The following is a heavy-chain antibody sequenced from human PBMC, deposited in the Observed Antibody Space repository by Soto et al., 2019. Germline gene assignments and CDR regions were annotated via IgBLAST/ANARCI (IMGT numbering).Heavy chain of an antibody. CDR3: ARPYYYDSSGYSLFYYYYGMDV. CDR1: GYTVTSYD. D-gene: IGHD3-22*01. Sequence: QVQLVQSGAEVKKPGASVKVSCKASGYTVTSYDINWVRQATGQGLEWMGWMNPNSGNTGYAQKFQGRVTMTRNTSISTAYMELSSLRSEDTAVYYCARPYYYDSSGYSLFYYYYGMDVWGQGTTVTVSS. J-gene: IGHJ6*02. V-gene: IGHV1-8*01. CDR2: MNPNSGNT.